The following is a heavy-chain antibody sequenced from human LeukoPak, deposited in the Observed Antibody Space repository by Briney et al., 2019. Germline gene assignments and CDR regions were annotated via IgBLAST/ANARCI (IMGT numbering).Heavy chain of an antibody. CDR1: GFTFSSYD. D-gene: IGHD3-22*01. CDR2: IGTAGDT. V-gene: IGHV3-13*01. Sequence: GGSLRLSCAASGFTFSSYDMHWVRQATGKGLKWVSAIGTAGDTYYPGSVKGRFTISRENAKNSLYLQMNSLRAGDTAVYYCARSSYDSSGYYDYWGQGTLVTVSS. CDR3: ARSSYDSSGYYDY. J-gene: IGHJ4*02.